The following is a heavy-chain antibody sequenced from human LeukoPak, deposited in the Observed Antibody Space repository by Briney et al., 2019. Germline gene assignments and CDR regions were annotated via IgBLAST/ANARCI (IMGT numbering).Heavy chain of an antibody. Sequence: GGSLRLSCAASGFTFTDYFISWIRQSPGKGLEWISYISGTGNTIYYADSVEGRFTIARDNAKNSVTLQMNNLRADDTAVYYCAKDSRSGWWQQLDLWGHFDSWGQGTLVTVSS. V-gene: IGHV3-11*04. CDR3: AKDSRSGWWQQLDLWGHFDS. D-gene: IGHD2-15*01. CDR2: ISGTGNTI. J-gene: IGHJ4*02. CDR1: GFTFTDYF.